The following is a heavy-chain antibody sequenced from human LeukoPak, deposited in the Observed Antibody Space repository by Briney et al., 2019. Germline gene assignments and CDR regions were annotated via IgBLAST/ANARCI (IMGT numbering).Heavy chain of an antibody. Sequence: ASVKVSCKASGYTFTSYGINWVRQAPGQGLEWMGWISTYNGNTNYAQSFQGRVTMTTDTSTNTAYMELRSLRSDDTAVYYCARDVRATTFDYWGRGTLVTVSS. CDR2: ISTYNGNT. J-gene: IGHJ4*02. CDR3: ARDVRATTFDY. V-gene: IGHV1-18*01. D-gene: IGHD1-26*01. CDR1: GYTFTSYG.